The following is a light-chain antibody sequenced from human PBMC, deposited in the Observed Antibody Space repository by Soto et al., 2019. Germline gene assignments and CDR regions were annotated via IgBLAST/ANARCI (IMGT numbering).Light chain of an antibody. Sequence: ETVLKQSPATLSLSPGEGATLSCRASQTVSRFFAWYQQKPGQAPRLLIYGVSNRATGVPARFSGSGSGTDFTMAISSLEPEDSGVYCCQHRVTWPLTFGGGTKVEIK. J-gene: IGKJ4*01. CDR1: QTVSRF. CDR3: QHRVTWPLT. V-gene: IGKV3-11*01. CDR2: GVS.